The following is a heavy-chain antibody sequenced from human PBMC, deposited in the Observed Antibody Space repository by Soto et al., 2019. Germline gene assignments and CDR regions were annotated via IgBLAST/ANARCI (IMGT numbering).Heavy chain of an antibody. V-gene: IGHV1-69*13. CDR2: IIPIFGTA. D-gene: IGHD3-22*01. J-gene: IGHJ6*02. CDR3: ARRDRLYYYDSSGYYYYGMDV. CDR1: GGTFSSYA. Sequence: ASVKVSCKASGGTFSSYAISWVRQAPGQGLEWMGGIIPIFGTANYAQKFQGRVTITADESTSTAYMELSSLRSEDTAVYYCARRDRLYYYDSSGYYYYGMDVWG.